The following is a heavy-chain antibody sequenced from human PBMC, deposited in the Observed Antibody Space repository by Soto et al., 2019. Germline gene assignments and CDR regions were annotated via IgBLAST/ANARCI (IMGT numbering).Heavy chain of an antibody. D-gene: IGHD3-16*01. CDR1: GFTFGNFG. CDR3: ARDLIDGLGGELDQ. Sequence: QVQLVESGGGVVQPGQSLRLSCAASGFTFGNFGMHWVRQAPGKGLEWVAVILSDERKKYYAEAVRGRFSISRDNSKNTLELQMNSLRGEDTAVYYCARDLIDGLGGELDQWGQGTLVTVAS. V-gene: IGHV3-33*01. CDR2: ILSDERKK. J-gene: IGHJ4*02.